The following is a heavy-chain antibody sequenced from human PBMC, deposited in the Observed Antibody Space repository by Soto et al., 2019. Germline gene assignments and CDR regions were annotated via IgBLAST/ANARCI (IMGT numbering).Heavy chain of an antibody. V-gene: IGHV4-34*01. D-gene: IGHD1-26*01. CDR3: ARVSGSYYYGMDV. CDR1: GGSFSGYY. Sequence: ETLSLTCAVYGGSFSGYYWSWIRQPPGKGLEWIGEINHSGSTNYNPSLKSRVTISVDTSKNQFSLKLSSVTAADTAVYYCARVSGSYYYGMDVWGQGTTVTVSS. J-gene: IGHJ6*02. CDR2: INHSGST.